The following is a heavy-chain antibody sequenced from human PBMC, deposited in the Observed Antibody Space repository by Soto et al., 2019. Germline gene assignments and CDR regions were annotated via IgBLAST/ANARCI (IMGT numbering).Heavy chain of an antibody. V-gene: IGHV3-30-3*01. CDR3: ARDRISGYNWFDP. D-gene: IGHD2-21*01. CDR1: GFTFRSYA. Sequence: GGSLRLSCAASGFTFRSYAMHWVRQAPGKGLEWVAVISYDGSNKYYADSVKGRFTISRDNSKNTLYLQMNSLRAEDTAVYYCARDRISGYNWFDPWGQGTLVTVSS. J-gene: IGHJ5*02. CDR2: ISYDGSNK.